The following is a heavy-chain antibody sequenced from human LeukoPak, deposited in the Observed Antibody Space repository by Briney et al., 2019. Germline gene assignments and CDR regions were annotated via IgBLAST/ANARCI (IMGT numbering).Heavy chain of an antibody. J-gene: IGHJ6*02. CDR1: GGSFSNYY. CDR3: ARQPPQYYGMAV. CDR2: IYTSGST. D-gene: IGHD1-14*01. V-gene: IGHV4-4*07. Sequence: PSETLSLTCTVSGGSFSNYYWSWIRQPAGKGLEWIGRIYTSGSTNYNPSVKSRVTMSVDTSNNQFSLKLTSVTAADTAVYYCARQPPQYYGMAVWGQGTTVTVSS.